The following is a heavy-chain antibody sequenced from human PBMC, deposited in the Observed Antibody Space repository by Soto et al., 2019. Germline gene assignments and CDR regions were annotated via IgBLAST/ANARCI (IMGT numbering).Heavy chain of an antibody. D-gene: IGHD2-2*02. CDR3: AKSATVLAAIAY. CDR2: INAGNGNT. Sequence: ASVKVSCKASGYTFTSYAMHWVRQAPGQRLEWMGWINAGNGNTKYSQKFQGRVTITRDTSASTAYMELSSLRSEDTAVYYCAKSATVLAAIAYLGQGTLVTVSS. V-gene: IGHV1-3*01. CDR1: GYTFTSYA. J-gene: IGHJ4*02.